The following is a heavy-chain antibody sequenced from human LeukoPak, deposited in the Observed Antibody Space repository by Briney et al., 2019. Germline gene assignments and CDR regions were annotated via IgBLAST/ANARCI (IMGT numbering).Heavy chain of an antibody. V-gene: IGHV3-21*01. J-gene: IGHJ4*02. D-gene: IGHD3-22*01. CDR3: ARDSEYYYDSSGYYFDY. Sequence: GGSLRLFCAASGFTFSSYSMNWVRQAPGKGLEWVSSISSSSSYIYYADSVKGRFTISRDNAKNSLYLQMNSLRAEDTAVYYCARDSEYYYDSSGYYFDYWGQGTLVTVSS. CDR1: GFTFSSYS. CDR2: ISSSSSYI.